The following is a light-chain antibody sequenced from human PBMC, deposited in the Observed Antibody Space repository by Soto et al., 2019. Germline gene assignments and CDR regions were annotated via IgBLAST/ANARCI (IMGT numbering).Light chain of an antibody. CDR2: GAS. V-gene: IGKV3-20*01. J-gene: IGKJ1*01. CDR3: HQYDDSPRT. CDR1: QSLNTNY. Sequence: EIVLTQSPGTLSLSPGERATLSCRASQSLNTNYLAWYQQKPGQAPRLLIYGASSRATDIPARFSGSGSETDFTLTISRLEPEDFAVYYCHQYDDSPRTFGQGTKVDI.